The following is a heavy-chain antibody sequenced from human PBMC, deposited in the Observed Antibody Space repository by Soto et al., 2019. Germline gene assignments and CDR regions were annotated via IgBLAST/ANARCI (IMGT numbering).Heavy chain of an antibody. CDR2: ISPDGGEI. V-gene: IGHV3-7*01. CDR1: GFTFSNIW. Sequence: LVESGGGLVQPGGSLRLSCAASGFTFSNIWMSWVRRSPEKGPEWVASISPDGGEIYYVDSVKGRFTISRDNTRNSLYLQTNSLRAEDTAVYYCAKGPRWGQGTLVTVSS. J-gene: IGHJ4*02. CDR3: AKGPR.